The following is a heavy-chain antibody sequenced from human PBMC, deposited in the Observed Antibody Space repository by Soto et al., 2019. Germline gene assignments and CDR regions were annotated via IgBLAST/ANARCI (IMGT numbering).Heavy chain of an antibody. Sequence: PGGSLRLSCAASGFTFSTYGMHWVRQAPGKGLEWVALISHDGSDKYYADSVKGRLTISRDNFKNTLYLQMSSLRAEDTAVYYCARTLCGDSTGAFDCWGLGSLVTVPS. J-gene: IGHJ4*02. CDR1: GFTFSTYG. CDR3: ARTLCGDSTGAFDC. D-gene: IGHD2-21*02. CDR2: ISHDGSDK. V-gene: IGHV3-30*03.